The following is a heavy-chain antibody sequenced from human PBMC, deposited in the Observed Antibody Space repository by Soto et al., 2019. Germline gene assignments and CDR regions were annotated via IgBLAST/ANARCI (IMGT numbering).Heavy chain of an antibody. CDR1: GFTFSSYW. CDR2: IKQDGSEK. J-gene: IGHJ4*02. CDR3: ARDGQLVINYFDY. V-gene: IGHV3-7*01. D-gene: IGHD6-13*01. Sequence: VGSLRLSCAASGFTFSSYWMSWVRQAPGKGLEWVANIKQDGSEKYYVDSAKGRFTISRDNAKNSLYLQMNSLRAEDTAVYYCARDGQLVINYFDYWGQGTLVTVSS.